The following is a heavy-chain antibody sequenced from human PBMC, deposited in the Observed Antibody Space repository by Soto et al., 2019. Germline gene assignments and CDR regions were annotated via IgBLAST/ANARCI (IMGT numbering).Heavy chain of an antibody. CDR3: ARVAVVAASWFAP. CDR2: ISAYNGNT. CDR1: GYTFTSYG. J-gene: IGHJ5*02. D-gene: IGHD2-15*01. V-gene: IGHV1-18*01. Sequence: APVKGSCKAAGYTFTSYGISWGRQAPGQGLEWMGWISAYNGNTNYAQKLQGRVTVTTDTSTSTAYMELRSLRSDDTAVYYCARVAVVAASWFAPWGQGTQVTVSS.